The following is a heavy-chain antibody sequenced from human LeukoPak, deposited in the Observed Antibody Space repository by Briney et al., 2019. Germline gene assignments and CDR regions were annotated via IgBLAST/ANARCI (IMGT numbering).Heavy chain of an antibody. V-gene: IGHV3-11*01. CDR2: ISSSGSTI. J-gene: IGHJ6*02. CDR1: GFTFSDYY. CDR3: ARDMYYDSGTPMQYGMDV. Sequence: GGSLRLSCAASGFTFSDYYMSWIRQAPGKGPEWVSYISSSGSTIYYADSVKGRFTISRDNAKNSLYLQMSSLRAEDSAVYYCARDMYYDSGTPMQYGMDVWGQGTTVTVSS. D-gene: IGHD3-10*01.